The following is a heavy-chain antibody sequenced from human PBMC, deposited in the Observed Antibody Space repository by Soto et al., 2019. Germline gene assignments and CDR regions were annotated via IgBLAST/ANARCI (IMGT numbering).Heavy chain of an antibody. V-gene: IGHV2-26*01. D-gene: IGHD6-13*01. CDR3: ARIRSTSYSSAFDI. Sequence: QVTLKASGPVLVKPTETLPLTCTVSGFSLSNARMGVSWIRQPPGKALEWLAHTFSNYEKPYSTSLKSRLTISKDTSKSQVVLTMTNMDPVDTATYYCARIRSTSYSSAFDIWGQGTMVTVS. CDR2: TFSNYEK. CDR1: GFSLSNARMG. J-gene: IGHJ3*02.